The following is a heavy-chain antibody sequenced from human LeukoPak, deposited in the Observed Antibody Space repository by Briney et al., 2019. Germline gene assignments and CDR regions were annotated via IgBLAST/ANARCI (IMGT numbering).Heavy chain of an antibody. CDR3: AKGRRWELPTEFDY. V-gene: IGHV3-30*18. CDR1: GFTFSSYG. D-gene: IGHD1-26*01. Sequence: GRSLTLSCAASGFTFSSYGMHWVRQAPGKGLEWVAVISYDGSNKYYADSVKGRFTISRDNSKNTLYLQMNSLRAEDTAVYYCAKGRRWELPTEFDYWGQGTLVTVSS. CDR2: ISYDGSNK. J-gene: IGHJ4*02.